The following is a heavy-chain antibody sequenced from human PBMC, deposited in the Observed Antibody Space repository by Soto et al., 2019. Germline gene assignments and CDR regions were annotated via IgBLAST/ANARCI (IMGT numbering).Heavy chain of an antibody. CDR1: GGAISSSKL. CDR2: IYQSGST. CDR3: ARASATIAAAAIFDY. V-gene: IGHV4-4*02. D-gene: IGHD6-13*01. J-gene: IGHJ4*02. Sequence: SETLSLTCAVSGGAISSSKLWSWVRQPPGKGLEWIGEIYQSGSTNYNPSLESRVRMSVDKSRNQFSLKLTSVSAADTAVYYCARASATIAAAAIFDYWGQGTLVTVSS.